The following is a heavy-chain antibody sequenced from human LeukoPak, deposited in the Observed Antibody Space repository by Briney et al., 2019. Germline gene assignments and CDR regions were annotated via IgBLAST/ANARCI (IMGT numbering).Heavy chain of an antibody. J-gene: IGHJ4*02. Sequence: GGSLRLSCAASGFTFSNAWMSWVRQAPGKGLEWVGRIKSKTDGGTTDYAAPVKGRFTISRDDSKNTLYLQVNNLKTEDTAVYYCTTEVTMVRGVMNTFDYWGQGTLVTVSS. CDR2: IKSKTDGGTT. D-gene: IGHD3-10*01. CDR1: GFTFSNAW. CDR3: TTEVTMVRGVMNTFDY. V-gene: IGHV3-15*01.